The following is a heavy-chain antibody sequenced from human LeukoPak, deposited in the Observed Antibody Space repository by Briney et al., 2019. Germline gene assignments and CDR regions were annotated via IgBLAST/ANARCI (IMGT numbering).Heavy chain of an antibody. J-gene: IGHJ4*02. D-gene: IGHD1-26*01. CDR2: IYSSRST. CDR3: ARVSGSCLDY. V-gene: IGHV3-66*01. Sequence: GGSLRLSCAASGFAVSSNYMTWVRQAPGKGLEWVSSIYSSRSTYYADSVKGRFIVSRDNSKNTLDLQMNSLRAEDTALYYCARVSGSCLDYWGQGTLVTVSS. CDR1: GFAVSSNY.